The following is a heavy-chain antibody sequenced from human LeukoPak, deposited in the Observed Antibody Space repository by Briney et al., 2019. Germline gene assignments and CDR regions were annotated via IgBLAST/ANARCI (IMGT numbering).Heavy chain of an antibody. J-gene: IGHJ6*03. Sequence: SETLSLTCTVSGGSISSSNYSWGWIRQPPGKGLEWIGSIFYSGSTYYNPSLKSRVTISVDTSKNQFSLKLSSVTAADTAVYYCARGLGYCSGGSCYGWFRYYYMDVWGKGTTVTVSS. CDR1: GGSISSSNYS. CDR3: ARGLGYCSGGSCYGWFRYYYMDV. CDR2: IFYSGST. V-gene: IGHV4-39*07. D-gene: IGHD2-15*01.